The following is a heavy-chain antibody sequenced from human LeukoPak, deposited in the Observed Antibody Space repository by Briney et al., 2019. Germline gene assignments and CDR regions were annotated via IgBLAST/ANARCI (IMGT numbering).Heavy chain of an antibody. V-gene: IGHV3-74*01. D-gene: IGHD2/OR15-2a*01. CDR2: ISTDGSTT. CDR3: ASYLTSIPSGMDV. J-gene: IGHJ6*02. Sequence: GGSLRLSCAASGFTLSRYWMHWLRQAPGKGLLWVSRISTDGSTTTYADSVKDRFTISRDNGKNTLYLQMNSLIAEDSAVYYCASYLTSIPSGMDVWGQGTTVTVSS. CDR1: GFTLSRYW.